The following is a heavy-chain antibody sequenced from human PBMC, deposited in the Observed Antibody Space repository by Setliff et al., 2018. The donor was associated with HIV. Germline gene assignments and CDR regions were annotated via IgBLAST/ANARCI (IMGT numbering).Heavy chain of an antibody. CDR3: AKDVMQGGWGSLSYFDS. V-gene: IGHV3-23*01. Sequence: PGGSLRLSCAASGFTFSNYAMSWVRQAPGEGLEWVSAILSANGGSTYSADSVKGRFTISRDNTKNTVYLQMNSLRAEDTAVYFCAKDVMQGGWGSLSYFDSWGQGTLVTVSS. J-gene: IGHJ4*02. CDR2: ILSANGGST. CDR1: GFTFSNYA. D-gene: IGHD3-16*01.